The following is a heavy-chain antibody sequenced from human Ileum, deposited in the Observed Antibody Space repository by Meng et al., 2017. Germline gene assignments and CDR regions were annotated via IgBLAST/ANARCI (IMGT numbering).Heavy chain of an antibody. D-gene: IGHD3-16*02. CDR1: GLTFSYYW. CDR3: AISDWFDP. Sequence: EGQLVECGGRLFECGGSLILACVVSGLTFSYYWMHWVRQVPGKGLVWVSRIKYDGTSTYYADSVRGRFTISRDNAKNTLYLQMNSLRAEDMAVYYCAISDWFDPWGQGTLVTVSS. V-gene: IGHV3-74*01. CDR2: IKYDGTST. J-gene: IGHJ5*02.